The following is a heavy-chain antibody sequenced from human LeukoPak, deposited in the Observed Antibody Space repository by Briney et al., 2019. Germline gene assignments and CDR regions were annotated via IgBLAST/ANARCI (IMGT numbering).Heavy chain of an antibody. CDR2: IKNDGSAA. Sequence: PGESLRLSCATSGFTFSNYWMSWLRHAPGKGLVWVSRIKNDGSAATYADSVKGRFTISRDNARNTLYLQMNSLRVDDTAVYYCAKSDWFDPWGRGTLVIVSS. J-gene: IGHJ5*02. V-gene: IGHV3-74*01. CDR3: AKSDWFDP. CDR1: GFTFSNYW.